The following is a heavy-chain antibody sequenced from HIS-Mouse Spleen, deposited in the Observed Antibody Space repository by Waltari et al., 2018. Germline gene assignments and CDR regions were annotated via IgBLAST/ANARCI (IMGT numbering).Heavy chain of an antibody. J-gene: IGHJ2*01. CDR2: IYYSGRT. Sequence: QLQLQESGPGLVKPSETLSLTCTVPGGSISSRSYYWGWIRQPPGKGLEWIGSIYYSGRTSYNPSLKSRVTISVDTSKNQFSLKLSSVTAADTAVYYCAREIPYSSSWYDWYFDLWGRGTLVTVYS. CDR1: GGSISSRSYY. D-gene: IGHD6-13*01. V-gene: IGHV4-39*07. CDR3: AREIPYSSSWYDWYFDL.